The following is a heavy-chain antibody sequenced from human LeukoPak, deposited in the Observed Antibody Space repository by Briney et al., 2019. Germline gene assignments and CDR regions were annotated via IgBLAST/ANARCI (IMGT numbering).Heavy chain of an antibody. CDR1: GFTFSSYS. D-gene: IGHD6-13*01. Sequence: GGSLRPSCAASGFTFSSYSMNWVRQAPGKGLEWVSVIYNSGSTYYADSVKGRFTISRDNSKNTLYLQMNSLRADDTAVYYCARDHVSAAGTPQHWGQGTLVTVSS. CDR2: IYNSGST. CDR3: ARDHVSAAGTPQH. V-gene: IGHV3-66*01. J-gene: IGHJ1*01.